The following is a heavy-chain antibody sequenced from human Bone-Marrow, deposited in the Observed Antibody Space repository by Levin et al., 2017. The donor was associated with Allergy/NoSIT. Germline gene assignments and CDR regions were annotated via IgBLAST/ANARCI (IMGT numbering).Heavy chain of an antibody. D-gene: IGHD2/OR15-2a*01. J-gene: IGHJ6*02. CDR1: GFTVSSNY. Sequence: GESLKISCAASGFTVSSNYMSWVRQAPGKGLEWVSVIYSGGSTYYADSVKGRFTISRDNSKNTLYLQMNSLRAEDTAVYYCARHFTYYYYGMDVWGQGTTVTVSS. V-gene: IGHV3-53*01. CDR2: IYSGGST. CDR3: ARHFTYYYYGMDV.